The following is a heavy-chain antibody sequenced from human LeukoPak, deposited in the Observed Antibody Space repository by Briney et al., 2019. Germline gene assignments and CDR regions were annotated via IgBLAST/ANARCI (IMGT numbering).Heavy chain of an antibody. CDR3: TTGTWIQLWLADY. J-gene: IGHJ4*02. V-gene: IGHV3-15*01. CDR1: GFTFSNAC. Sequence: NPGGSLRLSCAASGFTFSNACMTWVRQVPGKGLEWVGHIKGKTDGGTTDYAAPVQGRFTISRDDSKNTLYLQMNSLKTEDTAVYYCTTGTWIQLWLADYWGQGTLVTVSS. CDR2: IKGKTDGGTT. D-gene: IGHD5-18*01.